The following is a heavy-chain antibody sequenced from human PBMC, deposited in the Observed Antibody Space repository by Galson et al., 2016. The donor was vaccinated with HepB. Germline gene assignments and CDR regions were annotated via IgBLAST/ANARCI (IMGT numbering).Heavy chain of an antibody. D-gene: IGHD6-13*01. CDR2: ISSGSSYI. J-gene: IGHJ4*02. V-gene: IGHV3-21*01. CDR3: ARVREQQLLDAFDI. Sequence: LGWVSSISSGSSYIYYADSVEGGGTISRGNVKKSLYLQMNSLRPEDTAVYYCARVREQQLLDAFDIWGQGISVTVSS.